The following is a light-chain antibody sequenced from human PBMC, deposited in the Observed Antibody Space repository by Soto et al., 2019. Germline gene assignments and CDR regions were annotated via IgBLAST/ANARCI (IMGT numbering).Light chain of an antibody. CDR1: QAVNTR. V-gene: IGKV3D-11*01. J-gene: IGKJ1*01. CDR3: QQYSTYTPRT. Sequence: EIVLTQSPATLSSFPGDRVTLSCRASQAVNTRLAWYQHKPGQAPRLLIYGASNRATGIPDRFSGSGSGTDFTLTLSSLQPDDFATYYCQQYSTYTPRTFGQGTKVDIK. CDR2: GAS.